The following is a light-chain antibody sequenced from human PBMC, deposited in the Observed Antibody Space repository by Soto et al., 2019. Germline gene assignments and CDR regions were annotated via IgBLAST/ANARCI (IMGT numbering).Light chain of an antibody. CDR1: QSISTW. J-gene: IGKJ1*01. V-gene: IGKV1-5*01. Sequence: DIQMTQSPSTLSASVGDRVTITCRASQSISTWLAWYQQKPGNAPKLLIFDASNLESGVPSRFSGSGSGTEFTLTIDSLQRDDFATYYCQQYNSDSRTFGQGTELDIK. CDR3: QQYNSDSRT. CDR2: DAS.